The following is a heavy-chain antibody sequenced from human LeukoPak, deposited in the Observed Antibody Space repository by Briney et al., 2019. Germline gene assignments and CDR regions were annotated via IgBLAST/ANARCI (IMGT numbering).Heavy chain of an antibody. Sequence: SETLSLTCTVSGGSISSYYWSWIRQPPGKGLEWIGYIYYSGSTNYNPSLKSRVTISVDTSKNQFSLKLSSVTAADTAVYYCARGYSSSRGLDYWGQGTLVTVSS. J-gene: IGHJ4*02. CDR2: IYYSGST. CDR3: ARGYSSSRGLDY. CDR1: GGSISSYY. V-gene: IGHV4-59*08. D-gene: IGHD6-13*01.